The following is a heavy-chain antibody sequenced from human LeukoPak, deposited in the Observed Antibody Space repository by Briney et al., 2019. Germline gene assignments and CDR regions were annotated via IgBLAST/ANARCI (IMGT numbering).Heavy chain of an antibody. Sequence: SETLSLTCAVYDGSFSGYYWSWIRQPPGKGLEWIGEINHSGSTNYNPSLKSRVTISVDTSKNQFSLKLSSVTAADTAVYYCARRFHIVVVPAAIEENAFDIWGQGTMVTVSS. V-gene: IGHV4-34*01. J-gene: IGHJ3*02. D-gene: IGHD2-2*02. CDR2: INHSGST. CDR3: ARRFHIVVVPAAIEENAFDI. CDR1: DGSFSGYY.